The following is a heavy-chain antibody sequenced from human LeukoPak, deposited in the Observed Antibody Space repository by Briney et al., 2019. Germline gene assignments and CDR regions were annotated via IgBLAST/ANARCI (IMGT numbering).Heavy chain of an antibody. J-gene: IGHJ5*02. D-gene: IGHD2-15*01. Sequence: QPGRSLRLSCAASGFTFSSYGMRWVRQAPGKGLEWVAVISYDGSNKYYADSVKGRFTISRDNSKNTLYLQMNSLRAEDTAVYYCAKIFYGGSCNWFDPWGQGTLVTVSS. CDR2: ISYDGSNK. V-gene: IGHV3-30*18. CDR3: AKIFYGGSCNWFDP. CDR1: GFTFSSYG.